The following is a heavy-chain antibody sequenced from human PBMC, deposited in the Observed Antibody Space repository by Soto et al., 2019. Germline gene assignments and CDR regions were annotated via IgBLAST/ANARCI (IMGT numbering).Heavy chain of an antibody. V-gene: IGHV6-1*01. J-gene: IGHJ3*01. Sequence: SQTLSLTCAISGDSFSSNGVAWNWIRQSPSRGLEWLGRTYYRSKWYNDYAVSVKSRITVNPDTSKNQFSLQLSSVTPEDTAVYYCARGQYSGFDVCGQGTIVT. CDR1: GDSFSSNGVA. CDR3: ARGQYSGFDV. CDR2: TYYRSKWYN. D-gene: IGHD2-15*01.